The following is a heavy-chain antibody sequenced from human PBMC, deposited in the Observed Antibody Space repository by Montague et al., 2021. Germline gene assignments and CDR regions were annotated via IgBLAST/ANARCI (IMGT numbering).Heavy chain of an antibody. D-gene: IGHD6-13*01. V-gene: IGHV4-39*07. Sequence: SETLSLTCTVSGASITTNIYYWGWIRQSPGKGLEWIGSIYYSGNSFYQPSLKSRITMAVDTSKNQFSLKLSSVTAADTAIYYCARVFSSWYVRWFDPWGREPWSPSPQ. CDR1: GASITTNIYY. CDR3: ARVFSSWYVRWFDP. CDR2: IYYSGNS. J-gene: IGHJ5*02.